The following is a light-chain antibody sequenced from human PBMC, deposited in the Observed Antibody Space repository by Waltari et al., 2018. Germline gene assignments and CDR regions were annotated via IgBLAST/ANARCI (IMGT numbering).Light chain of an antibody. Sequence: DIQMTQSPSPLSASVVARFTITCRASHSIISLLACYQQKHGKAPKLLIYKASSLDSGVPARFSGSGSGTEFTLTISILQPDDFATYYCQQYNSYPKTFGQGTKVEIK. CDR1: HSIISL. CDR2: KAS. V-gene: IGKV1-5*03. J-gene: IGKJ1*01. CDR3: QQYNSYPKT.